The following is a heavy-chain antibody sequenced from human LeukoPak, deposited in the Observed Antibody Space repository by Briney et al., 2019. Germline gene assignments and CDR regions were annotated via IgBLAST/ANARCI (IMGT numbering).Heavy chain of an antibody. CDR1: GFTFSSYA. Sequence: GGSLRLSCAASGFTFSSYAMSWVRQAPGKGLEWVSAINGSGGSTYYADSVKGRFTISRDNSKNTLYLQMNSLRAEDTAVYYCAKAQTVTTVGYWGQGTLVTVSS. D-gene: IGHD4-17*01. CDR3: AKAQTVTTVGY. J-gene: IGHJ4*02. V-gene: IGHV3-23*01. CDR2: INGSGGST.